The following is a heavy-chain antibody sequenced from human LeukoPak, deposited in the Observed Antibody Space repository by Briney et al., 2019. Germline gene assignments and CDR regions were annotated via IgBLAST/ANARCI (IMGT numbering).Heavy chain of an antibody. CDR3: AREGNYYDSSGYYMYNWFDP. CDR2: INPNSGGT. J-gene: IGHJ5*02. Sequence: ASVNVSCKASGYTFTGYYMHWVRQAPGQGLEWMGRINPNSGGTNYAQKFQGRVTMTRDTSISTAYMELSRLRSDDTAVYYCAREGNYYDSSGYYMYNWFDPWGQGTLVTVSS. V-gene: IGHV1-2*06. CDR1: GYTFTGYY. D-gene: IGHD3-22*01.